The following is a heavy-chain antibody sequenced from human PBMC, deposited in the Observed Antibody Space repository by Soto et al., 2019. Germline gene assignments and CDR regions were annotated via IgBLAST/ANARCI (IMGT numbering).Heavy chain of an antibody. CDR2: IGSSSRYI. D-gene: IGHD5-12*01. J-gene: IGHJ4*02. V-gene: IGHV3-21*06. CDR3: ARGGMGYFEH. Sequence: EVQLVESGGGLVKPGGSLRLSCAASGFSFSSYIMNWVRQAPGKGLEWVSSIGSSSRYIFYADSVKGRFTVSRDNAKNSLYLQMNSLRADDTAVFYCARGGMGYFEHWGQGTLVTVSS. CDR1: GFSFSSYI.